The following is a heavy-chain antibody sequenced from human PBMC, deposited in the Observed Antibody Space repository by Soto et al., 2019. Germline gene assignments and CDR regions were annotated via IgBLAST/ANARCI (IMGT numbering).Heavy chain of an antibody. Sequence: SQTLSLTCAVYGGSFSGYYWSWIRQPPGKGLEWIGEINHSGSTNYNPSLKSRVTISVDTSKNQFSLKLSSVTAADTAVYYCARGKGNNYYYYYMDVWGKGTTVTVSS. CDR3: ARGKGNNYYYYYMDV. J-gene: IGHJ6*03. V-gene: IGHV4-34*01. CDR1: GGSFSGYY. CDR2: INHSGST.